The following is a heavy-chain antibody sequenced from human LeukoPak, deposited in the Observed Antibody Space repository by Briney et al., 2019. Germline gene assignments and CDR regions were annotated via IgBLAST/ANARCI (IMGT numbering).Heavy chain of an antibody. CDR1: GLILNNYD. D-gene: IGHD3-9*01. J-gene: IGHJ4*02. V-gene: IGHV3-23*01. Sequence: GGSLRLSCVGSGLILNNYDMSWVRQAPGKGLEWVSTISASDGNTYYADSVKGRFTISRDNSKNTLYLQMNSLRAEDTAVYYCAKGLGNYDILTGYYLYYFDYWGQGTLVTVSS. CDR3: AKGLGNYDILTGYYLYYFDY. CDR2: ISASDGNT.